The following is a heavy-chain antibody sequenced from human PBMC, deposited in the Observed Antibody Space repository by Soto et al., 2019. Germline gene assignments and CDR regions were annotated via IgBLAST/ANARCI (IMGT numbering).Heavy chain of an antibody. CDR1: GGSISSSSYY. CDR3: ARHSEYSSTRINWFDP. CDR2: IYYSGST. V-gene: IGHV4-39*01. J-gene: IGHJ5*02. D-gene: IGHD6-6*01. Sequence: PSETLSLTWTVSGGSISSSSYYWGWIRQPPGKGLEWIGSIYYSGSTYYNPSLKSRVTISVDTSKNQFSLKLSSVTAADTAVYYCARHSEYSSTRINWFDPWGQGTLVTVSS.